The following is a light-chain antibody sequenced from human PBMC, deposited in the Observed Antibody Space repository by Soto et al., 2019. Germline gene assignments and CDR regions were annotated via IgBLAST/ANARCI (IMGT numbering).Light chain of an antibody. V-gene: IGLV2-14*01. CDR3: NSYTSSSTRV. Sequence: QSVLTQPASVSGSPGQSITISCTGTSSDVGGYNYVSWYQQHPGKAPKLMIYDVSNRPSGVSNRYSGSNSGNTSSLSISGLQAEDEADYYCNSYTSSSTRVFGTGTKLTVL. J-gene: IGLJ1*01. CDR1: SSDVGGYNY. CDR2: DVS.